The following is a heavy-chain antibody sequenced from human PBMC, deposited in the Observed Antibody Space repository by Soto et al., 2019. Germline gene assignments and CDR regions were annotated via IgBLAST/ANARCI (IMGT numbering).Heavy chain of an antibody. V-gene: IGHV1-69*06. D-gene: IGHD3-22*01. CDR2: IIPIFGTA. CDR1: GGTFSSYA. CDR3: ARKGGDSSGYFDY. Sequence: AASVKVSCKASGGTFSSYAISWVRQAPGQGLEWMGGIIPIFGTANYAQKFQGRVTITADKSTSTAYMELSSLRSEDTAVYYCARKGGDSSGYFDYWGQGTLVTVSS. J-gene: IGHJ4*02.